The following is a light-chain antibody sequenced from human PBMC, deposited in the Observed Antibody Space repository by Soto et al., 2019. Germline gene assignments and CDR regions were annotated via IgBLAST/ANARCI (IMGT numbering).Light chain of an antibody. CDR2: EVT. CDR3: SSYTTSNTRQIV. V-gene: IGLV2-14*02. J-gene: IGLJ1*01. Sequence: QSVLTQPASVSGSPGQSITISCTGSGSDVGGYNFVSWYQQHPGKVPRLMIYEVTERPSGVSNPFSGSKSGNTASLTISGLQPEDEADYYCSSYTTSNTRQIVFGTGTKVTVL. CDR1: GSDVGGYNF.